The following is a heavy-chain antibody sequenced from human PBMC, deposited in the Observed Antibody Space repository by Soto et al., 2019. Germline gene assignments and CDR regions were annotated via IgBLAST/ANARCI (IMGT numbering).Heavy chain of an antibody. CDR2: IYYSGST. V-gene: IGHV4-59*01. J-gene: IGHJ5*02. D-gene: IGHD4-4*01. CDR3: ARLGNFLYNWFDP. CDR1: GGSISSYY. Sequence: PSETLSLTCTVSGGSISSYYWSWIRQPPGKGLEWIGYIYYSGSTNYNPSLKSRVTISVDTSKNQFSLKLSSVTAADTAVYYCARLGNFLYNWFDPWGQGTLVTVSS.